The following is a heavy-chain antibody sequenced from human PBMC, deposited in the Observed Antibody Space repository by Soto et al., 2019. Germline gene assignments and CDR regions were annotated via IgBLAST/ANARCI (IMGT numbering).Heavy chain of an antibody. Sequence: ASETLCVRWSVAGDSSGGAGGCWGWIRQPPGKGLEWMGSMSYPGKTYDNASLKSRVTMSLDTSKNQFSLRLTSVTAADTAIYYCARHPDCTVVTHCQFDFWGLGTLVTVSS. V-gene: IGHV4-39*01. D-gene: IGHD2-21*02. CDR2: MSYPGKT. CDR1: GDSSGGAGGC. J-gene: IGHJ4*02. CDR3: ARHPDCTVVTHCQFDF.